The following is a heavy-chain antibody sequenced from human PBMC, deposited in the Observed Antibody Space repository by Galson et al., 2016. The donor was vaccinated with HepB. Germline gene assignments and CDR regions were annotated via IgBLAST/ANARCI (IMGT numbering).Heavy chain of an antibody. CDR1: GYTFTTNG. D-gene: IGHD5-24*01. CDR2: ISAHNGDT. V-gene: IGHV1-18*04. Sequence: SVKVSCKASGYTFTTNGISWVRQAPGQGLEWVAWISAHNGDTNSAQKFQGRVTLTTDTSTRTAYMELRSLTSDDTAVYYCARDRDRSLDYWGQGTLVNVSS. J-gene: IGHJ4*02. CDR3: ARDRDRSLDY.